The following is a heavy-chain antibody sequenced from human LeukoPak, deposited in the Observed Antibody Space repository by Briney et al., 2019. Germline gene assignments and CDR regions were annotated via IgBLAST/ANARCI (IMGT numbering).Heavy chain of an antibody. CDR2: LYHPDST. CDR1: GYPINNAYY. J-gene: IGHJ6*03. V-gene: IGHV4-38-2*01. CDR3: ARQYDSYFYYYLDL. D-gene: IGHD2-2*01. Sequence: SETLSLTCGVSGYPINNAYYWVWIRQPPGKGLEWVGSLYHPDSTYYNPSLKSRVTMSVDTSRNQFSLRLSFVTAADTAVYYCARQYDSYFYYYLDLWGTGTTVTVSS.